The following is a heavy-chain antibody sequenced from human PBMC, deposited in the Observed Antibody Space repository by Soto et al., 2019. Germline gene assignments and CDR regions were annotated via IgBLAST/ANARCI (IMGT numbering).Heavy chain of an antibody. V-gene: IGHV1-69*12. CDR3: ARHVPAAGYYYGMDV. Sequence: QVQLVQSGAEVKKPGSSEKVSCKASGGTFSSYAISWVRQAPGQGLEWMGGIIPIFGTANYAQKFQGRVTITADEYTNPAYMELSSLRSEDTAVYYCARHVPAAGYYYGMDVWGQGTTVTVSS. CDR2: IIPIFGTA. J-gene: IGHJ6*02. CDR1: GGTFSSYA. D-gene: IGHD2-2*01.